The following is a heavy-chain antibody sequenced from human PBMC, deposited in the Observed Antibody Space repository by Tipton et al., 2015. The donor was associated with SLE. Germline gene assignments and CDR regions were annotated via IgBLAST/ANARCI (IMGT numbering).Heavy chain of an antibody. V-gene: IGHV3-48*03. D-gene: IGHD1-14*01. CDR3: ARRTPETRGYYYYMDV. CDR1: GFTFSSYE. CDR2: ISRSGNDM. J-gene: IGHJ6*03. Sequence: SLRLSCAASGFTFSSYEMNWVRQAPGKGLEWVSYISRSGNDMYYADSVKGRFTISRDNAKNSLFLQMNSLRAEDTAVYYCARRTPETRGYYYYMDVWGKGTTVTVSS.